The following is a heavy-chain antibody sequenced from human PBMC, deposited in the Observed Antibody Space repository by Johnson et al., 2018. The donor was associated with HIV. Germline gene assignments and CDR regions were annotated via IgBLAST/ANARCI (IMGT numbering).Heavy chain of an antibody. CDR2: ISWDGET. D-gene: IGHD3-10*01. J-gene: IGHJ3*02. V-gene: IGHV3-43D*03. CDR1: GFTFEDYA. CDR3: AKDSDAFYYGSGDAFDI. Sequence: VQLVESGGVVVQPGGSLRLSCAASGFTFEDYAMHWVRQVPGKGLEWVSLISWDGETYYADSTKGRFTISRDNSKKSLYLQMNILRAEDTAFYFCAKDSDAFYYGSGDAFDIWGQGTVVTVSS.